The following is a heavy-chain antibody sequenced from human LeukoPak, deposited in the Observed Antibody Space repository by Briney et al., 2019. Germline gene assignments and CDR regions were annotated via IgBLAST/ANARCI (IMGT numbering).Heavy chain of an antibody. Sequence: GGSLRLSCAASGFIFSNYGMHWVRQAPGKGLEWVSCIRYDGSNKYYADSVKGRFTISRDNSKTTLYLQMSSLRTEDTAVYYCARGYYSSSSYYFDFWGQGTLVTVSS. V-gene: IGHV3-30*02. D-gene: IGHD6-6*01. CDR3: ARGYYSSSSYYFDF. J-gene: IGHJ4*02. CDR1: GFIFSNYG. CDR2: IRYDGSNK.